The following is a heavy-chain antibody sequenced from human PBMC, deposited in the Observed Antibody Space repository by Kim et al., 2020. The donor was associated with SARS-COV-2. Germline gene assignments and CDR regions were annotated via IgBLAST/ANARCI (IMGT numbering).Heavy chain of an antibody. D-gene: IGHD2-2*01. J-gene: IGHJ4*02. V-gene: IGHV3-21*01. Sequence: GGSLRLSCAASGFTFSDYTMQWVRQAPGKGLDWVSAISSTGSYQYYADSVRGRFTISRDNAESSLFLQINSLRAEDTAVYYCARLVSRRAGIDYWGQGTLVTVSS. CDR1: GFTFSDYT. CDR3: ARLVSRRAGIDY. CDR2: ISSTGSYQ.